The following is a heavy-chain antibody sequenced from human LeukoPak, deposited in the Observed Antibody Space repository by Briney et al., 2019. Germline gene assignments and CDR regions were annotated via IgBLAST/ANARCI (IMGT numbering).Heavy chain of an antibody. CDR2: IKSKTDGGTT. D-gene: IGHD6-19*01. Sequence: GGSLRLSCAASGFTFSNAWMSWVRQAPGKGLEWVGRIKSKTDGGTTDYAAPVKGRFTISRDDSKNTLYLQMNSLKTEDTAVYYCTTDSSGWYRWDYWGQGTLVTVSS. CDR3: TTDSSGWYRWDY. J-gene: IGHJ4*02. V-gene: IGHV3-15*01. CDR1: GFTFSNAW.